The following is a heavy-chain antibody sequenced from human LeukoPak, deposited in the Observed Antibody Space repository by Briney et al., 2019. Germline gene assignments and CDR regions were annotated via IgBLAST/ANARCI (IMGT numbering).Heavy chain of an antibody. CDR1: GGSISSSSYY. V-gene: IGHV4-61*05. CDR3: ARKGGMITFGGPNWFDP. CDR2: IYYSGST. Sequence: PSETLSLTCTVSGGSISSSSYYWGWIRQPPGKGLEWIGYIYYSGSTNYNPSLKSRVTISVDTSKNQFSLKLSSVTAADTAVYYCARKGGMITFGGPNWFDPWGQGTLVTVSS. D-gene: IGHD3-16*01. J-gene: IGHJ5*02.